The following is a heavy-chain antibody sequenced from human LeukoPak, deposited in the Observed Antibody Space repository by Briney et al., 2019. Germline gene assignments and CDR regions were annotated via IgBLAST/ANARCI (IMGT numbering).Heavy chain of an antibody. J-gene: IGHJ4*02. CDR3: ARDRSGYTFDD. V-gene: IGHV3-21*01. CDR1: GFIFSSYS. CDR2: ISATGNYI. D-gene: IGHD5-18*01. Sequence: GGSLRLSCLASGFIFSSYSMNWVRQAPGKGLEWVSSISATGNYIYYADSVKGRFTISRDNAKNSLYLQMNSLTAEDTAVYYCARDRSGYTFDDWGQGTLVTVSS.